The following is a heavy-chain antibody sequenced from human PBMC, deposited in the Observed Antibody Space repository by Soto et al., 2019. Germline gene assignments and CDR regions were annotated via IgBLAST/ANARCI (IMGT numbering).Heavy chain of an antibody. Sequence: QTGGSLRLSCAASGFTFSSYGMHWVRQAPGKGLEWVAVIWYDGSNKYYADSVKGRFTISRDNSKNTLYLQMNSLRAEDTAVYYCARDDYSNYGVIYYYYGMDVWGQGTTVTVSS. CDR3: ARDDYSNYGVIYYYYGMDV. J-gene: IGHJ6*02. CDR1: GFTFSSYG. CDR2: IWYDGSNK. V-gene: IGHV3-33*01. D-gene: IGHD4-4*01.